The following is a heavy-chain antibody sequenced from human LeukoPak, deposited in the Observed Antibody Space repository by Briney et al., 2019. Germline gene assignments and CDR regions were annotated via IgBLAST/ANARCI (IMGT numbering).Heavy chain of an antibody. CDR3: ARDNSYDSDDYYYLVAYYFDY. Sequence: QPGRSLRLSYAASGFTFSSYPMHWVRQAPGKGLKWVAVISYDGSYKHYADSVKGRFTISRDNSKNTLYLQMNSLRAEDTAVYYCARDNSYDSDDYYYLVAYYFDYWGQGALVTVSS. CDR1: GFTFSSYP. J-gene: IGHJ4*02. D-gene: IGHD3-22*01. V-gene: IGHV3-30-3*01. CDR2: ISYDGSYK.